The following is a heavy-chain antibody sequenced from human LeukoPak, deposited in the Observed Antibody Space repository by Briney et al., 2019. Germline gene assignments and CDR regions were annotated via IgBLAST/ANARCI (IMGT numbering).Heavy chain of an antibody. D-gene: IGHD2-21*02. CDR1: RYTFTGDY. Sequence: ASVKDSCMASRYTFTGDYMHWVRPPPGQGLEWMGWINPNSGGTNYAQTLRGRVTMTRDTSISTHYMELSRLRSDDTAVYYCARDILDWVVTANPFDFWGQGTLVTVSS. V-gene: IGHV1-2*02. J-gene: IGHJ4*02. CDR2: INPNSGGT. CDR3: ARDILDWVVTANPFDF.